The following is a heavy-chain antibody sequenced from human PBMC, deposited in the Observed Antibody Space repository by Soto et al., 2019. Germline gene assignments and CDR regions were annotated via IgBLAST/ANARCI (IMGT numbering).Heavy chain of an antibody. J-gene: IGHJ6*02. Sequence: SETLSLTCTVSGGSISSGGYYWSWIRQHPGKGLEWIGYIYYSGSTYYNPSLKSRVTISVDTSKNQFSLKLSSVTAADTAVYYCARVSGYDFWSGYYSGVYYYYGMDVWGQGTKVTVYS. CDR1: GGSISSGGYY. CDR2: IYYSGST. CDR3: ARVSGYDFWSGYYSGVYYYYGMDV. V-gene: IGHV4-31*03. D-gene: IGHD3-3*01.